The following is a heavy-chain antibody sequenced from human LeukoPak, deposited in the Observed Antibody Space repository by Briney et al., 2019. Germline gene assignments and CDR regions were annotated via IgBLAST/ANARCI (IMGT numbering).Heavy chain of an antibody. CDR3: ARHGGVVRGEGRDAFDI. CDR2: IYYSGST. V-gene: IGHV4-61*08. D-gene: IGHD3-10*01. Sequence: SETLSLTCTVSGGSISSGDYYWSWIRQPPGKGLEWIGYIYYSGSTNYNPSLKSRVTISLDTSKNQFSLKLSSVTAADTAVYYCARHGGVVRGEGRDAFDIWGQGTMVTVSS. J-gene: IGHJ3*02. CDR1: GGSISSGDYY.